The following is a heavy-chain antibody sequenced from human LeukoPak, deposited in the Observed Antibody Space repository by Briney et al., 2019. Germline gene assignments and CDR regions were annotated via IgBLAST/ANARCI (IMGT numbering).Heavy chain of an antibody. V-gene: IGHV3-30*14. Sequence: PGGSLRLSCAASGFTFSRYAMHWVRQAPGKGLEWVAVISYDGSNKYYADSVKGRFTVSRDSSKNTLYLQMNGLRAEDTAMYYCARDLNYWGQGTLVTVSS. CDR3: ARDLNY. CDR2: ISYDGSNK. CDR1: GFTFSRYA. J-gene: IGHJ4*02.